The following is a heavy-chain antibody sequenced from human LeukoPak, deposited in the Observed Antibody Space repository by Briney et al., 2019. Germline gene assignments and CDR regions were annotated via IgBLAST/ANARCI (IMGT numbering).Heavy chain of an antibody. D-gene: IGHD1-26*01. V-gene: IGHV3-64*01. Sequence: GGSLRLSCAASGFTFSSYAMHWVRQAPGKGLEYVSAISSNGGSTYYANSVKGRFTISRDNSKNTLYLQMGSLRAEDMAVYYCARGLVGATTPFDYWGQGTLVTVSS. J-gene: IGHJ4*02. CDR1: GFTFSSYA. CDR2: ISSNGGST. CDR3: ARGLVGATTPFDY.